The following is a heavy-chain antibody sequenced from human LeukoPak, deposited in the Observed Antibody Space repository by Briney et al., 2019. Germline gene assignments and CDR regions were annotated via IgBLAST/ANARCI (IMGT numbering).Heavy chain of an antibody. D-gene: IGHD6-13*01. J-gene: IGHJ1*01. CDR3: ASYSSNWYAEYFQH. V-gene: IGHV1-2*02. Sequence: ASVKVSCKASGYTITGYYMHWGRQAPGQGLEWMGWINPNSGGTNYAQKFQGRVTMTRDTSISTAYMELSRLRSDDTAVYYCASYSSNWYAEYFQHWGQGTLVTVSS. CDR2: INPNSGGT. CDR1: GYTITGYY.